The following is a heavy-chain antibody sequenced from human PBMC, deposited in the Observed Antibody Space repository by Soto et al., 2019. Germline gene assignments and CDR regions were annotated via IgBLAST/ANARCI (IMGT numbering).Heavy chain of an antibody. V-gene: IGHV3-23*01. J-gene: IGHJ6*02. D-gene: IGHD2-15*01. CDR3: VKGGYCTGGNCYANYYYYYGMDV. CDR1: GITFSNYA. Sequence: SLRLSCAASGITFSNYAMNWVRQAPGKGLEWVSTISGSGGSTYYADSVKGRFTISRDNSKNTLYLQMNSLRAEDTAVYYCVKGGYCTGGNCYANYYYYYGMDVWGHGTTVTVSS. CDR2: ISGSGGST.